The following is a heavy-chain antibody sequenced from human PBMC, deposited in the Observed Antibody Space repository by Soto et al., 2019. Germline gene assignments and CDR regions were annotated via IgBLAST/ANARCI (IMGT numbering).Heavy chain of an antibody. J-gene: IGHJ6*03. Sequence: GASVKVSCKASGYTFTSYDINWVRQATGQGLEWMGWMNPNSGNTGYAQKFQGRVTMTRNTSISTAYMELSSLRSEDTAVYYCARGYNGDYLNYYYYYYMDVWGKGTTVTVS. D-gene: IGHD4-17*01. CDR3: ARGYNGDYLNYYYYYYMDV. CDR2: MNPNSGNT. CDR1: GYTFTSYD. V-gene: IGHV1-8*01.